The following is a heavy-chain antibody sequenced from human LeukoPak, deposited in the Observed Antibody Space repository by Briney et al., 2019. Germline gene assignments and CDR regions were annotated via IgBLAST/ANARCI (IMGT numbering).Heavy chain of an antibody. D-gene: IGHD2-21*01. V-gene: IGHV3-7*03. CDR2: IKQDGSEQ. CDR1: GFTFSSYA. J-gene: IGHJ4*02. Sequence: GGSLRLSCAASGFTFSSYAMTWVRQAPGKGLEWVANIKQDGSEQSYVDSVKGRLTISRDNAKNSLYMQMNSLRVEDSALSYCAKDGGRGRTGAYGPNWGQGPLVTVSS. CDR3: AKDGGRGRTGAYGPN.